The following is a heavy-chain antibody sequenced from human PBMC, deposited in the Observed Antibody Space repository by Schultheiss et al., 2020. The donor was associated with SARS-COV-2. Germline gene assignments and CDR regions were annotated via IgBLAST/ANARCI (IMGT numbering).Heavy chain of an antibody. V-gene: IGHV3-23*01. Sequence: GGSLRLSCAASGLTFSSYAMNWVRQAPGKGLEWISGIGARGTGTHYADSVKGRFTVFRDNSENTLYLQMNTLRADDTAVYYCAKSLASDWDTDALDVWGQGTMVTV. CDR1: GLTFSSYA. J-gene: IGHJ3*01. D-gene: IGHD1-26*01. CDR2: IGARGTGT. CDR3: AKSLASDWDTDALDV.